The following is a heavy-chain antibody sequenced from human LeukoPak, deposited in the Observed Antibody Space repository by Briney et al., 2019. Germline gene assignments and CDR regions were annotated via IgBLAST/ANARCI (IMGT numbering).Heavy chain of an antibody. J-gene: IGHJ4*02. CDR3: ASAKYYDILTGPLDY. CDR1: GGSISSGDYY. CDR2: IYYSGST. Sequence: SQTLSLTCTVSGGSISSGDYYWSWIRQPPGKGLEWIGYIYYSGSTYYNPSLKSRVTISVDTSKNQFSLKLSSVTAADTAVYYCASAKYYDILTGPLDYWGQGTLVTVFS. V-gene: IGHV4-30-4*01. D-gene: IGHD3-9*01.